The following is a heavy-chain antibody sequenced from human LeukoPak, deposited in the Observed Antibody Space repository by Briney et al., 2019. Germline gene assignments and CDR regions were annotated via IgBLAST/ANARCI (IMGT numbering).Heavy chain of an antibody. V-gene: IGHV1-69*13. D-gene: IGHD3-10*01. CDR2: IIPIFGTA. J-gene: IGHJ6*02. CDR3: ASSYGSGRTVYGMDV. CDR1: VGTFSSYA. Sequence: SVKVSCTASVGTFSSYAISWVRQAPGQGLERMGGIIPIFGTANYAQKFQGRVTITADESTSTAYMELSSLSAEDTAVYYCASSYGSGRTVYGMDVWGQGTTVTVSS.